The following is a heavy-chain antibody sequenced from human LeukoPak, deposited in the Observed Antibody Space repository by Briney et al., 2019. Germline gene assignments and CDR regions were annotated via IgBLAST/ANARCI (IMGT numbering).Heavy chain of an antibody. J-gene: IGHJ4*02. CDR2: IIPIFGTA. CDR3: ARGGYCSSTTCYTEPRSYYDY. CDR1: GGTFSSYA. Sequence: SVKVSCKASGGTFSSYAISWVRQAPGQGLEWMGGIIPIFGTANYAQKFQGRVTITADESTSTAYMELSSLRSEDTAVYYCARGGYCSSTTCYTEPRSYYDYWGQGTLVTVSS. V-gene: IGHV1-69*13. D-gene: IGHD2-2*02.